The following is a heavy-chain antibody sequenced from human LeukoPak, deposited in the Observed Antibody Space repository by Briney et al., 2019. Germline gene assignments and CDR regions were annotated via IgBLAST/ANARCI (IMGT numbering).Heavy chain of an antibody. J-gene: IGHJ3*02. V-gene: IGHV3-23*01. Sequence: GGSLRLSCAASGFTFSSYAMSWVRQAPGKGLEWVSAISGSGGSAYYADSVKGRFTISRDNSKNTLYLQMNSLRAEDTAVYYCAKDGYYYDSSGYYDAYAFDIWGQGTMVTVSS. D-gene: IGHD3-22*01. CDR3: AKDGYYYDSSGYYDAYAFDI. CDR2: ISGSGGSA. CDR1: GFTFSSYA.